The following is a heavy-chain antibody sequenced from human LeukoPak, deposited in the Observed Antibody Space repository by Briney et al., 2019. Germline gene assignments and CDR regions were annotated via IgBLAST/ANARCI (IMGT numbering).Heavy chain of an antibody. V-gene: IGHV3-30*18. Sequence: GRSLRLSCAASGFTFSSYGMRWIRQAPGKGLEWLAVISYDGSSKYYEDSVKGRITISRDNFKNTLYLQMNSLRAEDTAVYYCAKDGFAAAAVTGDYFDYWGQGTLVSVSS. CDR2: ISYDGSSK. CDR1: GFTFSSYG. CDR3: AKDGFAAAAVTGDYFDY. D-gene: IGHD6-13*01. J-gene: IGHJ4*02.